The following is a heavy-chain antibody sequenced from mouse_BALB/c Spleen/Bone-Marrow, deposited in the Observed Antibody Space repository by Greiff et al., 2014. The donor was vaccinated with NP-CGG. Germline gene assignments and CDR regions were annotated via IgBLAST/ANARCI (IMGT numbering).Heavy chain of an antibody. J-gene: IGHJ4*01. Sequence: VQLQQSGAELVRSGASVKLSCTASGFNIKDYYMHWVKQRPEQGLEWIGWIDPENGDTEYAPKFQGKATMTADTSSNTAYLQLSSLTSEGTAVYYCNARYYYAMDYWGQGTSVTVSS. CDR3: NARYYYAMDY. CDR2: IDPENGDT. CDR1: GFNIKDYY. V-gene: IGHV14-4*02.